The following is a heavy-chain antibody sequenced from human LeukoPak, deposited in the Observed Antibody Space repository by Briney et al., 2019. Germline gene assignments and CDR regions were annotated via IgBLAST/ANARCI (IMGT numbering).Heavy chain of an antibody. CDR1: GFTYSSYW. J-gene: IGHJ4*02. CDR3: ARGGGTGEFDY. V-gene: IGHV3-74*01. Sequence: GGSLRLSCAASGFTYSSYWMHWVRQVPGKGLVWVSRIHSDGRSTTYADSVEGRFTISRDDAKNTLYLQMNSLRAEDTAVYYRARGGGTGEFDYWGQGTLVTVSS. D-gene: IGHD7-27*01. CDR2: IHSDGRST.